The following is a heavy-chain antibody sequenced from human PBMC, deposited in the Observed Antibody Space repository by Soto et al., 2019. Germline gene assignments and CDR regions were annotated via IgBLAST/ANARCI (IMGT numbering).Heavy chain of an antibody. J-gene: IGHJ4*02. CDR2: ISGTAHAS. CDR3: VKDAPQPFSD. D-gene: IGHD3-3*02. V-gene: IGHV3-23*01. CDR1: GFDFSNYG. Sequence: VQLLESGGGLVQPGGSLRISCAASGFDFSNYGMSWVCQAPGKGLEWVSAISGTAHASYYAASVKGRFTISRDNSKITLYLHMISLRVEDPAVYFCVKDAPQPFSDWGQGTLVTFSS.